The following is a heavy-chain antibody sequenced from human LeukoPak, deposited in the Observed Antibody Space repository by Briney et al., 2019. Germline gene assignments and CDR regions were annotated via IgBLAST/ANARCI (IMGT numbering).Heavy chain of an antibody. J-gene: IGHJ5*02. V-gene: IGHV3-53*04. CDR1: GFIVSSNY. CDR2: IYRGGST. Sequence: PGGSLRLSCAASGFIVSSNYMSWVRRAPGKGLEWVSVIYRGGSTHYADSVKGRFTISRHNSKNTLYLQMNSLRVEDTAVYYCARDGPSGGFDPWGQGTLVTVSS. D-gene: IGHD3-10*01. CDR3: ARDGPSGGFDP.